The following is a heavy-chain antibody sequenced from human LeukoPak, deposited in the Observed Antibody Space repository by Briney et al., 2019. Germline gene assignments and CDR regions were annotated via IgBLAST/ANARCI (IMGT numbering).Heavy chain of an antibody. V-gene: IGHV3-23*01. J-gene: IGHJ3*02. Sequence: GGSLRPSCAASGFTFSSYAMSWVRQAPGKGLEWVSAISGSGGSTYYADSVKGRFTISRDNSKNTLYLQMNSLRAEDTAVYYCARGWASSSWYLDAFDIWGQGTMVTVSS. CDR2: ISGSGGST. D-gene: IGHD6-13*01. CDR3: ARGWASSSWYLDAFDI. CDR1: GFTFSSYA.